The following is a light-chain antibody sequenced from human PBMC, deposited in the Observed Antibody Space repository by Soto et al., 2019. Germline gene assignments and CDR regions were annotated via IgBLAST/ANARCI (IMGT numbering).Light chain of an antibody. J-gene: IGKJ1*01. CDR1: QSISSW. V-gene: IGKV1-5*01. CDR3: QQYNSYQKT. CDR2: DAS. Sequence: DRQMTQSPSTLSASVGDRVTITCRASQSISSWLAWYQQKPGKAPKLLIYDASSLESGVPSRFSGSGSGTEFTLTISSLQPDDFATYYCQQYNSYQKTFGQGTKVDIK.